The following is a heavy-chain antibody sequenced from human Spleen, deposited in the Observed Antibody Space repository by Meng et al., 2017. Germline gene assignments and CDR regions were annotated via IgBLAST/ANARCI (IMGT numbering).Heavy chain of an antibody. V-gene: IGHV3-48*03. J-gene: IGHJ4*02. D-gene: IGHD5-12*01. CDR1: GFTFSSYE. CDR2: ISSSGETI. Sequence: GESLKISCAASGFTFSSYEMNWVRQAPGKGLEWISYISSSGETIKYADSVKGRFTISRDNAKNSLFLQMNSLRAEDTAIYYCARVFSGYELGYWGQGALVTVSS. CDR3: ARVFSGYELGY.